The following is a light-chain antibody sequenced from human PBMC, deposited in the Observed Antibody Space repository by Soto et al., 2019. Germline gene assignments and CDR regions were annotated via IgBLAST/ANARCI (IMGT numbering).Light chain of an antibody. CDR3: QQSSRLPFT. CDR1: QSVSSIY. CDR2: GAS. Sequence: EIVLTQSPGTLSLSPGERATLSCRTSQSVSSIYLAWYQQKPGQAPRLLIYGASSRATGIPDRFSGSGSGTDFTLTISRLEPEDFAVYHCQQSSRLPFTFGPGTKVEIK. V-gene: IGKV3-20*01. J-gene: IGKJ3*01.